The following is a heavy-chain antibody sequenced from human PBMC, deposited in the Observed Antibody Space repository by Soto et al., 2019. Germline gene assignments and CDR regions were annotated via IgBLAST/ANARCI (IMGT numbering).Heavy chain of an antibody. CDR1: GGSISSYY. CDR3: ASDRGYYYGSGTRSHGGMDV. J-gene: IGHJ6*02. CDR2: IYYSGST. V-gene: IGHV4-59*01. Sequence: PSETLSLTCTVSGGSISSYYWSWIRQPPGKGLEWIGYIYYSGSTNFNPSLKSRVTISVDTSKNQFSLQLSSVTAADTDVYYCASDRGYYYGSGTRSHGGMDVWGQGTTVTVS. D-gene: IGHD3-10*01.